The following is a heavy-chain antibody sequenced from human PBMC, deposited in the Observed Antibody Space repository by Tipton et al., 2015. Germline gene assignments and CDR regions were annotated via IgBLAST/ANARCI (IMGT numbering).Heavy chain of an antibody. D-gene: IGHD3-22*01. J-gene: IGHJ5*02. CDR1: GDSISSGGYY. V-gene: IGHV4-61*08. CDR3: ARGGAGYYYDSVGYLS. CDR2: IFHSGST. Sequence: LSVTCTVSGDSISSGGYYWSWIRKPPGKGVEWRGYIFHSGSTSYNPSLRSRVFISIDTSKNQFSLKLHSGTAADTAVYYCARGGAGYYYDSVGYLSWVQGTLVTVSS.